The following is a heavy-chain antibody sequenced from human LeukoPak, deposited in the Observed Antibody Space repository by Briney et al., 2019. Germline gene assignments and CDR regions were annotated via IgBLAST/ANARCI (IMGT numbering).Heavy chain of an antibody. V-gene: IGHV3-53*01. CDR1: GFTVSSNY. D-gene: IGHD6-19*01. Sequence: GGSLRLSCAASGFTVSSNYMSWVRQAPGKGLEWVSVIYSGGSTYYVDSVKGRFTISRDNAKNSLYLQINSLRAEDTAVYYCARVAWLQNYDYWGQGTLVTVSS. CDR2: IYSGGST. J-gene: IGHJ4*02. CDR3: ARVAWLQNYDY.